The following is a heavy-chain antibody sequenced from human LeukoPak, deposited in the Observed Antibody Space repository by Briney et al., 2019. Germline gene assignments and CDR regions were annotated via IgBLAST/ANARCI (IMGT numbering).Heavy chain of an antibody. J-gene: IGHJ4*02. V-gene: IGHV3-48*02. Sequence: GGSLRLSCAASGFTFSSYAMSWVRQAPGKGLEWFSYISSRSSSIYYLDSVKGRFTISRDNAKNSLYLQMNSLRDEDTAVYYCARVIRRFGEFSSDYWGQGTLVTVSS. CDR3: ARVIRRFGEFSSDY. CDR2: ISSRSSSI. D-gene: IGHD3-10*01. CDR1: GFTFSSYA.